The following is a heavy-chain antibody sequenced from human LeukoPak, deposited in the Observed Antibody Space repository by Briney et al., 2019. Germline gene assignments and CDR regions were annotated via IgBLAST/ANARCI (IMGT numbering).Heavy chain of an antibody. D-gene: IGHD1-26*01. CDR2: ISGSGGST. Sequence: QTGGSLRLSCAASGFTFSSYAMSWVRQAPGKGLEWVSAISGSGGSTYYADSVKGRFTISRDDPKNTLYLQMNSLRAEDTAVYYCAREGGIVGARIDYWGQGTLVTVSS. CDR3: AREGGIVGARIDY. V-gene: IGHV3-23*01. CDR1: GFTFSSYA. J-gene: IGHJ4*02.